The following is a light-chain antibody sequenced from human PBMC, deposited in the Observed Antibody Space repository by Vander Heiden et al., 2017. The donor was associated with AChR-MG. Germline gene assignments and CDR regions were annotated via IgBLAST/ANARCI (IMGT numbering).Light chain of an antibody. CDR3: SSYTSSSTLEV. J-gene: IGLJ1*01. CDR1: SNDIGGYNY. Sequence: QCALTQPASVSGSPGQSSTSSCTRNSNDIGGYNYVSWYHNHPGKAPKLMIFDVSKRPSGVSNRFSGSKTGNTASLTISGLQAEDEADFYGSSYTSSSTLEVFGTGTQVTVL. CDR2: DVS. V-gene: IGLV2-14*03.